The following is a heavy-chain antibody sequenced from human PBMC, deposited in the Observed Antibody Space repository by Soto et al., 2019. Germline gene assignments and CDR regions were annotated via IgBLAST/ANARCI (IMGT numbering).Heavy chain of an antibody. CDR2: ITSDGKSK. V-gene: IGHV3-74*01. CDR3: ARESGDWPLNWFDP. CDR1: GFNFTNYW. J-gene: IGHJ5*02. D-gene: IGHD2-21*02. Sequence: VHLVESGGGLVQPGGSLRLSCAASGFNFTNYWMHWVRQAPGKGLVWVSRITSDGKSKAYAESVKGRFAISRDNAKNTVYLQMNGLTVEDTAVYYCARESGDWPLNWFDPWGQGTLVTVSS.